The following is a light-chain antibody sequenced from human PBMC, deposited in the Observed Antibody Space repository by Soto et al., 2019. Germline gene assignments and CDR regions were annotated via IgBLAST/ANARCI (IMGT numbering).Light chain of an antibody. CDR2: ANS. Sequence: QSVLTQPPSVSGAPGQTVIISCTGNSSTIGAGYDVHWYQHLPGTAPKLLISANSNRPSGVPDRFSGSKSGTSASLAITGLQAEDEADYYCQSYDSSLSGFYVFGTGTKVTVL. V-gene: IGLV1-40*01. CDR3: QSYDSSLSGFYV. J-gene: IGLJ1*01. CDR1: SSTIGAGYD.